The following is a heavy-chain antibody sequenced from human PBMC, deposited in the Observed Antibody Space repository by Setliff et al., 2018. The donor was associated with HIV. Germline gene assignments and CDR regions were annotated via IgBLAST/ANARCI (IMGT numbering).Heavy chain of an antibody. CDR1: GGSISSGSYY. J-gene: IGHJ4*02. CDR2: IYYTGST. Sequence: SETLSLTCAVSGGSISSGSYYWGWIRQPPGKGLEWIGSIYYTGSTYYNPSLKSRVTISVDTSKNQFSLKLSAVTAADTAVYYCASSSPQLSGYWYYFDYWGQGTLVTVSS. D-gene: IGHD3-22*01. CDR3: ASSSPQLSGYWYYFDY. V-gene: IGHV4-39*07.